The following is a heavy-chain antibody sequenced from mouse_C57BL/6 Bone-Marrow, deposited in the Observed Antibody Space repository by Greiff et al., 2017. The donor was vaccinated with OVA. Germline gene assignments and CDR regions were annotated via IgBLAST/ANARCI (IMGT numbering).Heavy chain of an antibody. Sequence: QVQLQQPGAELVRPGTSVKLSCKASGYTFTSYWMHWVKQRPGQGLEWIGRIHPSDSDTNYNQKFKGKATLTVDKSSSTAYMQLSSLTSEDSAVYYCAIERIWDTTGRGAMDYWGQGTSVTVSS. D-gene: IGHD1-1*01. CDR2: IHPSDSDT. J-gene: IGHJ4*01. CDR1: GYTFTSYW. V-gene: IGHV1-74*01. CDR3: AIERIWDTTGRGAMDY.